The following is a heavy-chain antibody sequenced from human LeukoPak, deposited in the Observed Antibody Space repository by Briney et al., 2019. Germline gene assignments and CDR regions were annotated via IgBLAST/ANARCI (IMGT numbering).Heavy chain of an antibody. CDR2: LIPNTGGT. V-gene: IGHV1-2*02. CDR1: GYSLTDYY. Sequence: GASVKVSCKASGYSLTDYYVHWVRQAPGQGLEWMGWLIPNTGGTNYALKFQGRVTMTRDTSISTAYMELTRLRSDDTAVYYCARSSRYDIWTGYPYWGQGTLVTVSP. D-gene: IGHD3-9*01. J-gene: IGHJ4*02. CDR3: ARSSRYDIWTGYPY.